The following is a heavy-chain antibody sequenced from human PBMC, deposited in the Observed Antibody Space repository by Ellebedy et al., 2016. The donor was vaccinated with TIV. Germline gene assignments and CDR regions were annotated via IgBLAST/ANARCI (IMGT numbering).Heavy chain of an antibody. J-gene: IGHJ4*02. CDR2: IYSSWNT. Sequence: SETLSLTCTVSGDSISSRNLYWGWIRQAPGKGLQCIGSIYSSWNTYYNPSLESRVTMSIDTSKNQFSLKLTSVTAADTAVYYCAADRSISWYFYWGQGTLVTVSS. CDR1: GDSISSRNLY. V-gene: IGHV4-39*07. CDR3: AADRSISWYFY. D-gene: IGHD2-2*01.